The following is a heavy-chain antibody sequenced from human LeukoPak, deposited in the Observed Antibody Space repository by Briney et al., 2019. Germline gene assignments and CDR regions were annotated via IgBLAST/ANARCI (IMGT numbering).Heavy chain of an antibody. CDR3: ARDRKESYYDNSGFLDF. D-gene: IGHD3-22*01. V-gene: IGHV3-21*01. CDR2: ITSTSSYI. CDR1: GFTFDNYV. J-gene: IGHJ4*02. Sequence: GGSLRLSCAASGFTFDNYVMHWVRQAPGKGLEWVSSITSTSSYIYYADSVKGRFTISRDNAKNSLYLQINSLRAEDTAVYYCARDRKESYYDNSGFLDFWGQGTLVTVSS.